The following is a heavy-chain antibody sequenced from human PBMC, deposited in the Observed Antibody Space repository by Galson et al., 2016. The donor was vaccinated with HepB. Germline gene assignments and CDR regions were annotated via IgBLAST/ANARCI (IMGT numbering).Heavy chain of an antibody. Sequence: CAISGDSVSSNSAAWTWIRQSPLRGLEWLGRTYYRSKWYNDYAVSVKSRISIHPDTSKNQFSLQLNSVTPEDTAVYYCARVRCSTFRCQNWFDHWGQGTPVIFAS. CDR1: GDSVSSNSAA. V-gene: IGHV6-1*01. CDR3: ARVRCSTFRCQNWFDH. CDR2: TYYRSKWYN. J-gene: IGHJ5*02. D-gene: IGHD2/OR15-2a*01.